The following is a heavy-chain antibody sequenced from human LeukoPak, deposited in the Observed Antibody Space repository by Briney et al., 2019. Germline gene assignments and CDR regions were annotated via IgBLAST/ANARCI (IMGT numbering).Heavy chain of an antibody. J-gene: IGHJ5*02. CDR3: ARGRGVVRRNHNWFDP. V-gene: IGHV4-34*01. Sequence: SETLSLTCAVYGGSFSGYYWSWIRQPPGKGLEWIGEINHSGSTNYNPSLKSRVTISVDTSKNQFSLKLSSVTAADTAVYYCARGRGVVRRNHNWFDPWGQGTLVTVSS. CDR1: GGSFSGYY. CDR2: INHSGST. D-gene: IGHD2-2*01.